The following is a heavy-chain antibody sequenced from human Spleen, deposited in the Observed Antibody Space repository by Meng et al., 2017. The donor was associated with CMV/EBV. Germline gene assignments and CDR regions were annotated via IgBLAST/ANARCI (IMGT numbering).Heavy chain of an antibody. CDR2: IVQDGSER. CDR1: GFTFSNYW. V-gene: IGHV3-7*01. D-gene: IGHD6-19*01. Sequence: GGPLRLSCSASGFTFSNYWMSWVRQAPGKGLEWVANIVQDGSERYYVDSVKGRFTISRDNAKNSLYLQMNSLRAEDTAVYYCARDVPTRIAVAGSSFDYWGQGTLVTVSS. CDR3: ARDVPTRIAVAGSSFDY. J-gene: IGHJ4*02.